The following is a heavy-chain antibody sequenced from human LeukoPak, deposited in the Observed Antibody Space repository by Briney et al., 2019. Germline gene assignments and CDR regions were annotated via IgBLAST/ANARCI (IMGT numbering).Heavy chain of an antibody. V-gene: IGHV1-18*01. J-gene: IGHJ6*03. CDR2: ISAYNGNT. CDR1: GYTFTSYG. Sequence: GASVKVSCKASGYTFTSYGISWVRQAPGQGLEWMGWISAYNGNTNYAQKLQGRVTMTTDTSTSTAYMELRSLRSDDTAVYYCASSSGWGGGSNYYYYYMDVWGKGTTVTISS. D-gene: IGHD6-19*01. CDR3: ASSSGWGGGSNYYYYYMDV.